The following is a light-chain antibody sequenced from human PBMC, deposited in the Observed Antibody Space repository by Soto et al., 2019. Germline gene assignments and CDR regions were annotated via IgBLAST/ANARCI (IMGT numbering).Light chain of an antibody. CDR2: GAS. J-gene: IGKJ4*01. Sequence: EIVLTQSPGTLSLSPGERATLSCRASQSVRSSHLAWYQQKPGQAPRLLIYGASSRATGIPDRFSGSGSGTDFTLTISRLEPEDFAVYFCQQYSTSPPTFGGGTKVDI. CDR3: QQYSTSPPT. V-gene: IGKV3-20*01. CDR1: QSVRSSH.